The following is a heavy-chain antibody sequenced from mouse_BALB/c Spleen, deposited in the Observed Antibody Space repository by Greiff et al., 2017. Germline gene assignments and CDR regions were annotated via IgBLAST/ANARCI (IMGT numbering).Heavy chain of an antibody. V-gene: IGHV14-1*02. D-gene: IGHD2-2*01. J-gene: IGHJ3*01. CDR1: GFNIKDYY. Sequence: VQLQQSGAELVRPGALVKLSCKASGFNIKDYYMHWVKQRPEQGLEWIGWIDPENGNTIYDPKFQGKASITADTSSSTAYVDLSSLTSEDSAVYYCARWLRRGGGFAYWGQGTLVTVSA. CDR3: ARWLRRGGGFAY. CDR2: IDPENGNT.